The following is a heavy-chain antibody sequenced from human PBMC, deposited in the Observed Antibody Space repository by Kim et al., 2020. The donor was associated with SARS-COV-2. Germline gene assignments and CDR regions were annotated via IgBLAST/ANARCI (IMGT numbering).Heavy chain of an antibody. J-gene: IGHJ4*02. Sequence: GRFTISRDNSKNPVYLQMNSRRVEDTAVYYCARVGGGTSYYGSGTYYLLEYWGQGTLVTVSS. CDR3: ARVGGGTSYYGSGTYYLLEY. D-gene: IGHD3-10*01. V-gene: IGHV3-53*01.